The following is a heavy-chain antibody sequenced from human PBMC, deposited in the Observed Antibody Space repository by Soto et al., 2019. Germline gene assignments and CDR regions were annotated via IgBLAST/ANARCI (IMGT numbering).Heavy chain of an antibody. J-gene: IGHJ5*02. V-gene: IGHV4-4*01. Sequence: SVSLTCGVSGGTVASSHWWSWVRQSPGGGLEWIGNVYHTGDTNFNPSLQSRVTISVDKSNNQFSLRLNSLTAADTAVYFCAREIVTAGGNNYFDPWGHGTLVTVSS. CDR1: GGTVASSHW. D-gene: IGHD2-21*02. CDR2: VYHTGDT. CDR3: AREIVTAGGNNYFDP.